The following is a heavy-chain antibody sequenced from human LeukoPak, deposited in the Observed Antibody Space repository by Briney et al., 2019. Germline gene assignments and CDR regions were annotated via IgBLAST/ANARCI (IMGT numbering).Heavy chain of an antibody. V-gene: IGHV4-59*08. J-gene: IGHJ6*03. CDR3: ARHGEGGNSYYYYMDV. CDR2: IFSRGST. Sequence: PSETLSLTCTVSGGSISSYYWSWIGQPPGEGLEWIGYIFSRGSTHYNPSLKSRVTISIDTSKNQCSLKLNSVTAADTAVYYCARHGEGGNSYYYYMDVWGKGTTVTVSS. CDR1: GGSISSYY. D-gene: IGHD3-10*01.